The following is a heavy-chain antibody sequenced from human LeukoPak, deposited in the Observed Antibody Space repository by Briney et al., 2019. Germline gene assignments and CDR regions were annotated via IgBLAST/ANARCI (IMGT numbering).Heavy chain of an antibody. D-gene: IGHD6-19*01. J-gene: IGHJ4*02. CDR2: INSDGSSI. Sequence: GGSLRLSCEASGFTLGSFWMHWVRRAPGKGLDWVSRINSDGSSISYADSVKGRFTISRDNAKNTLYLQMNSLRVEDTAVYYCAKSHSSGWLYYFDYWGQGILVTVSS. CDR3: AKSHSSGWLYYFDY. V-gene: IGHV3-74*01. CDR1: GFTLGSFW.